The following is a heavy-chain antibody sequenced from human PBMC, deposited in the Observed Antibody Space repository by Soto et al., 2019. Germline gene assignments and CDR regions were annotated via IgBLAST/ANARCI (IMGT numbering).Heavy chain of an antibody. CDR3: ARHLHPTTGYCPSTSCYHFDY. D-gene: IGHD2-2*01. CDR1: GDSMSSSRYY. Sequence: SETLSLTCTISGDSMSSSRYYWGWVRQPPGKGLEWMGSIYYRGSTDYSPSLKSRVTISVDTSKNQFSLKLSSVTAAGTAVYYCARHLHPTTGYCPSTSCYHFDYWGQGTLVTVSS. V-gene: IGHV4-39*01. CDR2: IYYRGST. J-gene: IGHJ4*02.